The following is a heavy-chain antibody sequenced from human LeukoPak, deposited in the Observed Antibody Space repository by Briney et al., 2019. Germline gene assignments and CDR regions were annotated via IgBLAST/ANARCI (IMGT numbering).Heavy chain of an antibody. V-gene: IGHV3-23*01. Sequence: QPGGSLRLSCAASGFTFSSYSMNWVRQAPGKGLEWVSAISGSGGSTYYADSVKGRFTISRDNSKNTLYLQMNSLRAEDTAVYYCAKDKRVIGWWSDRGLLFDYWGQGTLVTVSS. CDR1: GFTFSSYS. CDR3: AKDKRVIGWWSDRGLLFDY. CDR2: ISGSGGST. J-gene: IGHJ4*02. D-gene: IGHD3-10*01.